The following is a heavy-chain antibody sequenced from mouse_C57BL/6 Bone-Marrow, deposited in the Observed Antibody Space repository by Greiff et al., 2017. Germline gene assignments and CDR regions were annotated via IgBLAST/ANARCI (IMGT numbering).Heavy chain of an antibody. Sequence: QVQLLQSGPELVKPGASVKISCTASGYAFSSSWMNWVKQTPGKGLEWIGRIYPGDGDTNYTGKFKGQATLTADKSSSTAYMQLSSLTSEDSAVYCCARRGYDSSSWFAYWGQGTLVTVSA. J-gene: IGHJ3*01. V-gene: IGHV1-82*01. D-gene: IGHD2-12*01. CDR1: GYAFSSSW. CDR2: IYPGDGDT. CDR3: ARRGYDSSSWFAY.